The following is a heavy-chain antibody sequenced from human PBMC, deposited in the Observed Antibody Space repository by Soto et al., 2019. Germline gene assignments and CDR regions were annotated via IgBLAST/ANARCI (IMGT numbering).Heavy chain of an antibody. CDR2: IYDSGST. J-gene: IGHJ3*02. D-gene: IGHD3-9*01. CDR1: GGSISHFY. CDR3: AASYYAILTGHLAFDI. V-gene: IGHV4-59*01. Sequence: SETLSLTCTVSGGSISHFYWSWIRQSPGKGLEWLGYIYDSGSTSYNPSLKSRVTMSMDTSKTQFSLNLSSVTAADTAVYFCAASYYAILTGHLAFDIWGHGTMVTVS.